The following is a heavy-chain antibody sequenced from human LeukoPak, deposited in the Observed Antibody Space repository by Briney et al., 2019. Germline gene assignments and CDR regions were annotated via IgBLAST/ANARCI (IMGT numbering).Heavy chain of an antibody. CDR3: ARAGQSDY. V-gene: IGHV4-59*01. CDR2: AYYSGNT. CDR1: GGSISSYY. Sequence: SETLSLTCTVSGGSISSYYWSWIRQPPGKGLEWIGYAYYSGNTNYNPSLKSRVTISVDTSKNQFSLKVSSVTAADTAVYYCARAGQSDYWGQGTLVTVSS. J-gene: IGHJ4*02.